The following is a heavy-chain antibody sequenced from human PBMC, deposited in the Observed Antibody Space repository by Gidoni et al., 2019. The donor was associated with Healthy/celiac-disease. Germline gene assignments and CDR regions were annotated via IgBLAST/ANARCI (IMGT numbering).Heavy chain of an antibody. Sequence: VVQPGRSLRLSCAASGFTFSSYGMHWVRQAPGKGLEWVAVIWYDGSNKYYADSVKGRFTISRDNSKNTLYLQMNSLRAEDTAVYYCARDWAAAAGDYWGQGTLVTVSS. V-gene: IGHV3-33*01. D-gene: IGHD6-13*01. CDR1: GFTFSSYG. CDR2: IWYDGSNK. J-gene: IGHJ4*02. CDR3: ARDWAAAAGDY.